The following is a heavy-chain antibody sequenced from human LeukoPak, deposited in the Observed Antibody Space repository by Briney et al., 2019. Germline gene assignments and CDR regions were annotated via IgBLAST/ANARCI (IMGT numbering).Heavy chain of an antibody. D-gene: IGHD3-10*01. CDR3: AREMSGSNDAFDI. CDR1: GFTLSTYD. V-gene: IGHV3-13*01. J-gene: IGHJ3*02. CDR2: IYEAGNT. Sequence: PGGSLRLSCAASGFTLSTYDMHWVRQVTGEALEWVSMIYEAGNTYYTGSVKGRFTISRENAKNSLYLQMHGLTAGDTAVYYCAREMSGSNDAFDIWGQGRWSPSLQ.